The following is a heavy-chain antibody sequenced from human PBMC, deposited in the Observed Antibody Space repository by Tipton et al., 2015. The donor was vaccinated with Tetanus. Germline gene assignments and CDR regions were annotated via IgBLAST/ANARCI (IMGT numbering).Heavy chain of an antibody. J-gene: IGHJ4*02. CDR1: GGSVNSGRYY. V-gene: IGHV4-31*03. D-gene: IGHD3-10*01. Sequence: TLSLTCTVSGGSVNSGRYYWTWIRQHPGKGLEWIGYVYYSGSATYNPSLKRRVVISVDTSKYQFSLKMNSVTAADTAVYYCVRHVSGMFNGFDSNFWGQGTLVAVSS. CDR3: VRHVSGMFNGFDSNF. CDR2: VYYSGSA.